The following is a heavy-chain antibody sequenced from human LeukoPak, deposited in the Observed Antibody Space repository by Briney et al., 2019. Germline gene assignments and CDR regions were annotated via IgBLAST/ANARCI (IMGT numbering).Heavy chain of an antibody. D-gene: IGHD3-22*01. CDR2: IRYDGSNK. V-gene: IGHV3-30*02. Sequence: PGGSLRLSCAASGFTFSSYAMHWVRQAPGKGLEWVAFIRYDGSNKYYADSVKGRFTISRDNAKNSLYLQMNGLRAEDTAVYYCATDPGGDSSGWETFDIWGQGTMVTVSS. J-gene: IGHJ3*02. CDR1: GFTFSSYA. CDR3: ATDPGGDSSGWETFDI.